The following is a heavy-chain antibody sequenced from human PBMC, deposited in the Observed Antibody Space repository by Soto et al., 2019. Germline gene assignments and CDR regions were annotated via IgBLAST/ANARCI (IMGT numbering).Heavy chain of an antibody. CDR3: EKDVKQVVVIGMDV. CDR2: IRWNSGNI. D-gene: IGHD2-2*01. J-gene: IGHJ6*01. CDR1: GFTFDAYA. V-gene: IGHV3-9*01. Sequence: EVQVVESGGGLVQPGRSLRLPCAASGFTFDAYALHWVRQTPGKGLEWVSGIRWNSGNIGYADSVRGRFTLSRDNAKNYLYLQMNSLRAEDTACYYCEKDVKQVVVIGMDVWVQVTAVTVSS.